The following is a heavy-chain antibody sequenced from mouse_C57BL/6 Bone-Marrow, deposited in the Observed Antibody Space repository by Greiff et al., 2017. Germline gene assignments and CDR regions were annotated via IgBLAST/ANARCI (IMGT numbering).Heavy chain of an antibody. Sequence: EVQVVESGGGLVQPKGSLKLSCAASGFSFNTYAMNWVRQAPGKGLEWVARIRRKSNNYETYYADSVKDRFTTSRDESESMLYLQMNNLKTEDTAKYCSVRPVYYGFDVRARFAYWGQGTLVTVSA. V-gene: IGHV10-1*01. CDR1: GFSFNTYA. J-gene: IGHJ3*01. D-gene: IGHD2-2*01. CDR3: VRPVYYGFDVRARFAY. CDR2: IRRKSNNYET.